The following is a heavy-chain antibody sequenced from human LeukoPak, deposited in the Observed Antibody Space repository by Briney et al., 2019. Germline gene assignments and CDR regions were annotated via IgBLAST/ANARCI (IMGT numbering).Heavy chain of an antibody. V-gene: IGHV3-30-3*01. CDR3: ASGGGSYSIQH. J-gene: IGHJ1*01. Sequence: GGSLRLSCAASGFSFSDYAMHWVRQAPGKGLEWVAVISYDGSNKYYADSVKGRFTISRDNSKNTLYLQMNSLRAEDTAVYYCASGGGSYSIQHWGQGTLVTVSS. D-gene: IGHD1-26*01. CDR2: ISYDGSNK. CDR1: GFSFSDYA.